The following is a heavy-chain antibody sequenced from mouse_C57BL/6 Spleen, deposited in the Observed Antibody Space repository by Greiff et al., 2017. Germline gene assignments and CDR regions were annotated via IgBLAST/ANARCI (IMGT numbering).Heavy chain of an antibody. Sequence: EVQLVESGGGGGKRGGERKRAGGAAGVTVSGCGMHWVRQAPEKGLEWVAYISSGSSTIYYADTVKGRFTISRDNAKNTLFLQMTSLRSEDTAMYYCARRDYWGQGTTLTVSS. CDR1: GVTVSGCG. CDR3: ARRDY. CDR2: ISSGSSTI. J-gene: IGHJ2*01. V-gene: IGHV5-17*01.